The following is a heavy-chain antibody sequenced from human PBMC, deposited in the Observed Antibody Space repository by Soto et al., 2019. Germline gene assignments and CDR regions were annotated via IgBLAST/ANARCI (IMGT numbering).Heavy chain of an antibody. Sequence: EASVKVSCKASGYSFSSYGISWVRQAPGQGLEWMGWISAYNGIMIYAQHLQGRVTMTTDTSTSTAYMELRSLRSDDTAVYYCARKLGELSLPDYWGQGTLVTVSS. CDR2: ISAYNGIM. D-gene: IGHD3-16*02. CDR3: ARKLGELSLPDY. V-gene: IGHV1-18*01. J-gene: IGHJ4*02. CDR1: GYSFSSYG.